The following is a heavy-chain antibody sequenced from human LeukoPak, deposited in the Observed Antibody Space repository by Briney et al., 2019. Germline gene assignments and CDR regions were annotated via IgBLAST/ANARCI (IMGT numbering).Heavy chain of an antibody. CDR1: GGSISSYY. CDR2: IYYSGST. J-gene: IGHJ3*02. CDR3: ARGVDAFDI. D-gene: IGHD3-10*01. Sequence: PSETLSLTCTVSGGSISSYYWSWIRQPPGKGLEWIGYIYYSGSTNCNPSLKSRVTISVDTSKNQFSLKLSSVTAADTAVYYCARGVDAFDIRGQGTMVTVSS. V-gene: IGHV4-59*01.